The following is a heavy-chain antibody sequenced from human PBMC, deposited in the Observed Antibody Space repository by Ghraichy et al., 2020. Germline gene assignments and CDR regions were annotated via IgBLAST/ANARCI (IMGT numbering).Heavy chain of an antibody. D-gene: IGHD2-15*01. V-gene: IGHV4-34*01. Sequence: SETLSLTCAVYGGSFSGYYWSWIRQPPGKGLEWIGEINHSGSTNYNPSLKSRVTISVDTSKNQFSLKLSSVTAADTAVYYCARTQECSGGSCYYYYYYMDVWGKGTTVTVSS. CDR3: ARTQECSGGSCYYYYYYMDV. J-gene: IGHJ6*03. CDR1: GGSFSGYY. CDR2: INHSGST.